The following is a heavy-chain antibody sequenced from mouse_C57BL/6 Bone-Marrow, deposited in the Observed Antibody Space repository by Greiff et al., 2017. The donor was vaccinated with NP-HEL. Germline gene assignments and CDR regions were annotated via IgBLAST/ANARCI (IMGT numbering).Heavy chain of an antibody. CDR1: GYTFTSYW. J-gene: IGHJ3*01. D-gene: IGHD3-1*01. V-gene: IGHV1-64*01. Sequence: QVQLQQPGADLVKPGASVKLSCKASGYTFTSYWMHWVKQRPGQGLEWIGMIHPNSGSTNYNEKFKSKATLTVDKSSSTAYMQLSSLTSEDSAVYYCARSGRAWFAYWGQGTLVTVSA. CDR2: IHPNSGST. CDR3: ARSGRAWFAY.